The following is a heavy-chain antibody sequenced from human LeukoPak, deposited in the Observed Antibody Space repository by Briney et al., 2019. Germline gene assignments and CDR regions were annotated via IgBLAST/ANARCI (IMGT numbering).Heavy chain of an antibody. D-gene: IGHD2/OR15-2a*01. V-gene: IGHV3-9*01. J-gene: IGHJ6*03. CDR1: GFTFDDYA. CDR3: TKDAYGGATFFYYMDV. CDR2: ISWNSGNI. Sequence: GGSLRLSCAGSGFTFDDYAMHWVRQTPGKGLEWVSGISWNSGNIAYADFVGGRFTISRDNAKNSLSLQMNSLSDEDTAVYYCTKDAYGGATFFYYMDVWGKGTTLTVSS.